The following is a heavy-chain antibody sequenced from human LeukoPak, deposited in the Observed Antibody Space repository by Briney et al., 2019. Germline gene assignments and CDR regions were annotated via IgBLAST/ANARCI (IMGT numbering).Heavy chain of an antibody. D-gene: IGHD3-16*02. Sequence: GGSLRLSCVASGFTFRDYVMSWVRQAPGKGLEWVSYISSSSSTIYYADSVKGRFTISRDNAKNSLYLQMNSLRDEDTAVYYCARTMITFGGVIVHYFDYWGQGTLVTVSS. CDR1: GFTFRDYV. V-gene: IGHV3-48*02. CDR3: ARTMITFGGVIVHYFDY. CDR2: ISSSSSTI. J-gene: IGHJ4*02.